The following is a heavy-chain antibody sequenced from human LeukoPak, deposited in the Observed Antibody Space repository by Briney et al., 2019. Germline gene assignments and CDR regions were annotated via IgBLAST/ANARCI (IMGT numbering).Heavy chain of an antibody. J-gene: IGHJ4*02. CDR3: AREDHSNYEY. CDR1: GFTFSSYA. Sequence: PGGSLRLSCAASGFTFSSYAMSWVRQAPGKGLEWVASIKQDGTETHYVDSVKGRFTISKDNAKNSLYLQLNSLRAEDTAVYYCAREDHSNYEYWGQGTLVTVSS. CDR2: IKQDGTET. V-gene: IGHV3-7*03. D-gene: IGHD4-11*01.